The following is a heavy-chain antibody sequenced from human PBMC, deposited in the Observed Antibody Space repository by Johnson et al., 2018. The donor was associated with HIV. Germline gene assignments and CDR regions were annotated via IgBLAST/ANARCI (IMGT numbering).Heavy chain of an antibody. J-gene: IGHJ3*02. D-gene: IGHD3-10*01. CDR2: ISYDGSNK. CDR3: SRDFRGYYGSGTNAFDI. V-gene: IGHV3-30*04. CDR1: GFTFSSYA. Sequence: QVQLVESGGGVVQPERSLRLSCSASGFTFSSYAMHWVRQAPGKGLEWVACISYDGSNKYYADSVKGRFTISRDNSKNTLHLQMNSLRAEDTAVYYCSRDFRGYYGSGTNAFDIWGQGTMVTVSS.